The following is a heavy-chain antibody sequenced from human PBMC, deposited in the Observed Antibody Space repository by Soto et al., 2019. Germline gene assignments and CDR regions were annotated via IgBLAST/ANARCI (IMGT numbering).Heavy chain of an antibody. CDR2: IYYSGST. J-gene: IGHJ6*02. Sequence: SETLSLTCTVSGGSISSSSYYWGWIRQPPGKGLEWIGSIYYSGSTYYNPSLKSRVTISVDTSKNQFSLKLSSVTAADTAVYYCARHLIAAAYWGFYGRDVWGQGTTVT. V-gene: IGHV4-39*01. CDR1: GGSISSSSYY. D-gene: IGHD6-13*01. CDR3: ARHLIAAAYWGFYGRDV.